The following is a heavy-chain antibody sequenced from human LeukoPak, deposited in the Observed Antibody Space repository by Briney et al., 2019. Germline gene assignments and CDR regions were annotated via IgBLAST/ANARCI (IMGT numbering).Heavy chain of an antibody. V-gene: IGHV4-34*01. CDR1: GGSFSGYY. CDR2: INHSGST. D-gene: IGHD4-17*01. CDR3: ARDSATVTYYFDY. Sequence: PSETLSLTCAVYGGSFSGYYWSWIRQPPGKGLEWIGEINHSGSTNYNPSLKSRVTISVDTSKNQFSLKLSSVTAADTAVYYCARDSATVTYYFDYWGQGTLVTVSS. J-gene: IGHJ4*02.